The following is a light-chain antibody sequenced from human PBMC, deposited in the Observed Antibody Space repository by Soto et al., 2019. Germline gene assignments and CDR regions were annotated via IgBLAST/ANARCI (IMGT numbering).Light chain of an antibody. CDR1: QTVSSSY. CDR3: QQYSRSFT. Sequence: EIVLTQSPGTLSLFPGEKATLSCRASQTVSSSYFAWYQQRPGQPPRLLIYGASRRAAGIPDRFSGSGSGIDFTITISRLEPEDFALYYCQQYSRSFTFGQGTRLEIK. V-gene: IGKV3-20*01. J-gene: IGKJ5*01. CDR2: GAS.